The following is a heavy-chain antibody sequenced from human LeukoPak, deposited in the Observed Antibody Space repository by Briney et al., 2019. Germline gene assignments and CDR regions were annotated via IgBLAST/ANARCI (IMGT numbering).Heavy chain of an antibody. V-gene: IGHV3-74*01. Sequence: PGGSLRLSCAASGFTFSSYWMHWVRQAPGKGLVWVSRINSDGSSTSYADSVKGRFTISRDNAKNTLYLQMNSLRAEDTAVYYCAREGRYDYVWGSYRHIDYWGQGTLVTVSS. CDR1: GFTFSSYW. CDR3: AREGRYDYVWGSYRHIDY. J-gene: IGHJ4*02. CDR2: INSDGSST. D-gene: IGHD3-16*02.